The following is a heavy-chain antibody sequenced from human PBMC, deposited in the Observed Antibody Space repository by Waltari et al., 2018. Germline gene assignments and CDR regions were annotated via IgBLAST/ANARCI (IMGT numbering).Heavy chain of an antibody. CDR3: TTSISGAINLY. CDR1: GSIFRYHY. D-gene: IGHD3-3*02. CDR2: SKNRGANYVT. J-gene: IGHJ4*02. V-gene: IGHV3-72*01. Sequence: EVQLVESGGGLVQPGGSLRLSCAASGSIFRYHYMDWVRQAPGEGLEWVGRSKNRGANYVTEYAASVQGRFTISRDFSQNSLYLQMNSLRTDDTAVYYCTTSISGAINLYWGQGTLVTVSS.